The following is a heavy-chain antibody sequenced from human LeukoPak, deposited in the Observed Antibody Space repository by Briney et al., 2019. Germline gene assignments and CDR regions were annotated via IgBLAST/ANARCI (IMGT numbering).Heavy chain of an antibody. CDR2: IIPIFGTA. J-gene: IGHJ4*02. V-gene: IGHV1-69*06. Sequence: GGSLRLSCAASGFTFSSYAISWVRQAPGQGLEWMGGIIPIFGTANYAQKFQGRVTITADKSTSTAYMELSSLRSEDTAVYYCARAQKVAGNPNFDYWGQGTLVTVSS. CDR1: GFTFSSYA. CDR3: ARAQKVAGNPNFDY. D-gene: IGHD6-19*01.